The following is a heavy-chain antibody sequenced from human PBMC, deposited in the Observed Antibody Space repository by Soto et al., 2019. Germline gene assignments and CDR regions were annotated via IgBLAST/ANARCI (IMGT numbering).Heavy chain of an antibody. CDR2: IYYSGST. D-gene: IGHD3-3*01. CDR3: ARSDFSLYGSISGVYYGMDV. J-gene: IGHJ6*02. V-gene: IGHV4-31*03. Sequence: QVQLQESGPGLVKPSQTLSLTCTVSGGSISSGGYYWSWIRQHPGKGLEWIGYIYYSGSTYYNPSLKSRVTRSVATSKNQFSLKLSSVTAADTAVYYCARSDFSLYGSISGVYYGMDVWGQGTTVTVSS. CDR1: GGSISSGGYY.